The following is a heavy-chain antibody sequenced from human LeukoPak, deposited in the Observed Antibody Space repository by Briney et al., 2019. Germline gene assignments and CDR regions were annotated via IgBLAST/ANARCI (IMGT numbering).Heavy chain of an antibody. V-gene: IGHV3-23*01. Sequence: PGGSLRLSCTVSGFAFSGYAMSWVRQAPGKGPEWVSSIGARGDVTYSADSVKGRFTISRDNSKNTLYLQMNSLRAEDTAVYYCAKETSHVLRYFDWLRYGMDVWGQGTTVTVSS. CDR3: AKETSHVLRYFDWLRYGMDV. D-gene: IGHD3-9*01. CDR1: GFAFSGYA. J-gene: IGHJ6*02. CDR2: IGARGDVT.